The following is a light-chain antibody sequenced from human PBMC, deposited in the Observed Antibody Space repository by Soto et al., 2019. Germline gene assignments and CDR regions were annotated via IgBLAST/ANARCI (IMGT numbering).Light chain of an antibody. CDR3: QQRLNWPLT. Sequence: ENVLTQSPATLSLSPGERATLSCRASQSVSSFFVWYQQKRGQAPRLLIYDASKRATGIPARFSGSGSGTDFTLTISSLEPEDFAVYYCQQRLNWPLTFGGGTTVEIK. CDR1: QSVSSF. J-gene: IGKJ4*01. V-gene: IGKV3-11*01. CDR2: DAS.